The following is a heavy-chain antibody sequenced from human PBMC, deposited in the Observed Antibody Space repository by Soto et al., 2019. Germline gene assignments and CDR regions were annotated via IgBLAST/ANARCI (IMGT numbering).Heavy chain of an antibody. V-gene: IGHV3-11*01. D-gene: IGHD3-3*01. J-gene: IGHJ4*02. CDR3: ARVGDMAYKD. CDR1: GFTFSDHY. Sequence: QVQLVESGGGLVKPGGSLRLSCAASGFTFSDHYMTWIRQAPGKGLEWLSYISSSGTTIYYAESVRGRFTFSRDNAKNSLYLQMNSLRVEDSAVYYCARVGDMAYKDWGQGTLVTVSP. CDR2: ISSSGTTI.